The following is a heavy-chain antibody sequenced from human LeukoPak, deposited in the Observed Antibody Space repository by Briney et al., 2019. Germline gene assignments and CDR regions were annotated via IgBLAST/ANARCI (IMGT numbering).Heavy chain of an antibody. CDR3: TRGGSGITMIVVVTFDY. CDR2: IRIKAYGGTT. Sequence: GRSLGLSRAASGFTFGVYAMSGVPGDPGKGREGGGVIRIKAYGGTTEYAASVKGRFTISRDDSKSIAYLQMNSLKTEDTAVYYCTRGGSGITMIVVVTFDYWGQGTLVTVSS. V-gene: IGHV3-49*04. D-gene: IGHD3-22*01. J-gene: IGHJ4*02. CDR1: GFTFGVYA.